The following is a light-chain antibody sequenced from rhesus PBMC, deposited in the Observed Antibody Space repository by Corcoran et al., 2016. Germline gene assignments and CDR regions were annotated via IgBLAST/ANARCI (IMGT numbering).Light chain of an antibody. CDR3: LQHKSYPRT. V-gene: IGKV1-28*02. J-gene: IGKJ1*01. Sequence: DIQMTQSSSSLSASVGDTVTITCRASQDISRYLNWFQQKPGKAPKLLIYTASNLESGVPSRFSGSGSGTEFPLTISSLQPEDFASYYCLQHKSYPRTFGQGTKVEIK. CDR1: QDISRY. CDR2: TAS.